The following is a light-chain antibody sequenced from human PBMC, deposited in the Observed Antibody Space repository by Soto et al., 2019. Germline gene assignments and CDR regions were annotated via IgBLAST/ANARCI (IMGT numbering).Light chain of an antibody. CDR1: QSCSFY. J-gene: IGKJ5*01. V-gene: IGKV3-11*01. CDR2: DAS. Sequence: EIVLTQSPATLSLSPGERATLSCRASQSCSFYLAWYQQKPGQAPRLLIYDASNRATGIPARFSGSGSGTDFPLTISSLEPEDFALYYCQQRSDWPSFGQGTRLDIK. CDR3: QQRSDWPS.